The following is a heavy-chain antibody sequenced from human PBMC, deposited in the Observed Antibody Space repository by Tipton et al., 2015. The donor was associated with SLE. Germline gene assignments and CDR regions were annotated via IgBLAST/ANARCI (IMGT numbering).Heavy chain of an antibody. D-gene: IGHD1-1*01. CDR1: GDSISRGGYS. CDR2: IYYSGTT. Sequence: TLSLTCAVSGDSISRGGYSWNWVRQFPEKGLEWIGYIYYSGTTFYNPSLSSRLTISVDTSKNQFSLDLTSVTAADTAIYYCARDVKVQLDRRPRGSYFDSWGQGTLVTVSS. CDR3: ARDVKVQLDRRPRGSYFDS. V-gene: IGHV4-31*11. J-gene: IGHJ4*02.